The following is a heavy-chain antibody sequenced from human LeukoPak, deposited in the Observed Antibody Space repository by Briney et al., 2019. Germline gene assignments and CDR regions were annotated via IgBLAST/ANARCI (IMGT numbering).Heavy chain of an antibody. CDR3: ARDRGAH. D-gene: IGHD3-16*01. CDR1: GFTFITYA. Sequence: GGSLRLSCAASGFTFITYAMHWVRQAPGKGLEWVAVISYDGTNKYSRDSVKGRLTISRDNSKDTVYLQINSLRVEDTAVYYCARDRGAHWGQGTLVTVSS. CDR2: ISYDGTNK. J-gene: IGHJ4*02. V-gene: IGHV3-30*04.